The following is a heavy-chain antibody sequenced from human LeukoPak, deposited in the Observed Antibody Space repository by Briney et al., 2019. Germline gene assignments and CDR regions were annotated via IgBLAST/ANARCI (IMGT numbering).Heavy chain of an antibody. CDR1: GYTFTSYG. V-gene: IGHV1-18*01. D-gene: IGHD6-13*01. CDR2: ISAYNGNT. CDR3: ASRDSSSWYGWFDP. Sequence: ASVKVSCKASGYTFTSYGISWVRQAPGQGLEWMSWISAYNGNTNYAQKLQGGVTMTTDTSTSTAYMELRSLRSDDTAVYYCASRDSSSWYGWFDPWGQGTLVTVSS. J-gene: IGHJ5*02.